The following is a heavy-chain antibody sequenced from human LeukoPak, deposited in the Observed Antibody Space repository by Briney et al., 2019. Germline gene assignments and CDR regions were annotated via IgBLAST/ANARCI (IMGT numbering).Heavy chain of an antibody. CDR1: GGTFSSYA. V-gene: IGHV1-69*04. Sequence: SVTVSCKASGGTFSSYAISWVRQAPGQGLEWMGRIIPILGIANYAQKFQGRVTITADKSTSTAYMELSSLRSEDTAVYYCARSLLWFGELLYIFDYWGQGTLVTVSS. D-gene: IGHD3-10*01. J-gene: IGHJ4*02. CDR2: IIPILGIA. CDR3: ARSLLWFGELLYIFDY.